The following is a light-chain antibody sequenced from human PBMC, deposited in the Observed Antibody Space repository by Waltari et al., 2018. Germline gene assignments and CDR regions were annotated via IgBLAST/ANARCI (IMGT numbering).Light chain of an antibody. CDR2: EVS. J-gene: IGLJ3*02. CDR1: TSNVGGYHY. CDR3: SSYAISRPWV. V-gene: IGLV2-14*01. Sequence: QSALTQPASVSGSPGQSTTISCTGTTSNVGGYHYVSWYQHHPGKAPKLMIYEVSNRPSGVSNRFSGSKSGNTASLTISGLQAEDEGDYYCSSYAISRPWVFGGGTKLTVL.